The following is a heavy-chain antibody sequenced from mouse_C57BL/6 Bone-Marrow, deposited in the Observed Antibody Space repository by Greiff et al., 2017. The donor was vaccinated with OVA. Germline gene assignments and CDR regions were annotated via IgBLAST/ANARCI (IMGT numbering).Heavy chain of an antibody. CDR3: ARIFSYWYFDV. J-gene: IGHJ1*03. CDR2: ISSGGSYT. CDR1: GFTFSSYG. V-gene: IGHV5-6*01. Sequence: EVKLQESGGDLVEPGGSLKLSCAASGFTFSSYGMSWVRQTPDKRLEWVATISSGGSYTYYPDSVKGRFTISRDNAKNTLYLQMSSMNSEDTAMYYCARIFSYWYFDVWCTGTTVTVSS.